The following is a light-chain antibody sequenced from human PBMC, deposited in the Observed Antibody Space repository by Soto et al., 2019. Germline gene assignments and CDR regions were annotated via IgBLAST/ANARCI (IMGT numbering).Light chain of an antibody. CDR3: SSYTSINTLI. Sequence: QSALTQSASVSGSPGQSVTISCTGTSSDVGGYPYVSWYQQNPGKAPKVVIYEVSNRPSGVSNRFSGSKSGNTASLTIYGLQAEEEADYYCSSYTSINTLIFGGGTKVTVL. CDR1: SSDVGGYPY. V-gene: IGLV2-14*01. J-gene: IGLJ2*01. CDR2: EVS.